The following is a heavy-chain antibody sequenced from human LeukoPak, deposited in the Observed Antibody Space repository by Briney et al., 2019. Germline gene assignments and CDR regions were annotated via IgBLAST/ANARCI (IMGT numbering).Heavy chain of an antibody. CDR2: ISSNSIYI. D-gene: IGHD2-2*01. Sequence: GGSLRLSCAASGFTFSSYSMNWVRQAPGKGLEWVSSISSNSIYIYYADSVKGRFAISRDNAKNSLYLQMNSLRAEDTAVYYCSTDEPDAYDIVVVPAAISSYYYYGMDVWGQGTTVTVSS. J-gene: IGHJ6*02. CDR1: GFTFSSYS. V-gene: IGHV3-21*01. CDR3: STDEPDAYDIVVVPAAISSYYYYGMDV.